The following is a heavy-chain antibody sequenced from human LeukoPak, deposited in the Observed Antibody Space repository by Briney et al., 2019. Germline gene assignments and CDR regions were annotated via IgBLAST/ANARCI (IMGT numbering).Heavy chain of an antibody. J-gene: IGHJ6*02. CDR3: ARGGGLDV. D-gene: IGHD3-16*01. V-gene: IGHV3-7*03. Sequence: PGGSLRLSCETSGFVFSSYYMTWVRQAPGKGLEWVATIKQDGSEKYYADSVKGRFTVSRDNAKNSLYLQMSNLRAEDTAVYFCARGGGLDVWGQGATVTVSS. CDR1: GFVFSSYY. CDR2: IKQDGSEK.